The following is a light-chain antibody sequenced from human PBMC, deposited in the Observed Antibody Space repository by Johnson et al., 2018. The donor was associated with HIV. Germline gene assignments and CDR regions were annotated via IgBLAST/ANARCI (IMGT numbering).Light chain of an antibody. J-gene: IGLJ1*01. CDR3: GTWDTSLSAGGV. Sequence: QSVLTQPPSVSAAPGQKVTISCSGSSSNIGNNYVSWYQQLPGTAPKLLIYENNKRPSGIPERFSGSKSGTSATLGITGLPTGDEADYYCGTWDTSLSAGGVFGTGTKVTVL. CDR2: ENN. V-gene: IGLV1-51*02. CDR1: SSNIGNNY.